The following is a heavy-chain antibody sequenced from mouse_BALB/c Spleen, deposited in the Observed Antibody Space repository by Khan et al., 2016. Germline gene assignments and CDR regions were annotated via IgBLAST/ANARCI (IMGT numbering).Heavy chain of an antibody. J-gene: IGHJ4*01. Sequence: QLQQSGPELVKPGTSVKVSCKASGYAFTSYNMYWVKQSHGKSLEWIGYIDPHNGGTSYNQKFKGKATLTVDKSSSTAYMHLNSLTSEDSAVYYCARDYDYDGPLAMDYWGQGTSVTVSS. CDR1: GYAFTSYN. CDR2: IDPHNGGT. V-gene: IGHV1S135*01. CDR3: ARDYDYDGPLAMDY. D-gene: IGHD2-4*01.